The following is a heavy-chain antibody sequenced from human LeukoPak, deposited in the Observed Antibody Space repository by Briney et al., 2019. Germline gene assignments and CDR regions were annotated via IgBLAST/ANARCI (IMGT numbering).Heavy chain of an antibody. CDR2: INHSGST. CDR3: ARGKYGGSRGFDY. V-gene: IGHV4-34*01. J-gene: IGHJ4*02. CDR1: GGSFSGYY. D-gene: IGHD5-12*01. Sequence: SETLSLTCAVYGGSFSGYYWSWIRQPPGKGLEWIGEINHSGSTNYNPSLKSRVTISVDTSKNQFSLKLSSVTAADTAVYYCARGKYGGSRGFDYWGQGTLVTVSS.